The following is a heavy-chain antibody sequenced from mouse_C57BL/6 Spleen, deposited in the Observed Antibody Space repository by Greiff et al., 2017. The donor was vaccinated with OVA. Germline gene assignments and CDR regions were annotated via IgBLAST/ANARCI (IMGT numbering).Heavy chain of an antibody. CDR3: ARGGEYDYEFAY. J-gene: IGHJ3*01. CDR2: ISYDGSN. V-gene: IGHV3-6*01. CDR1: GYSITSGYY. Sequence: EVQRVESGPGLVKPSQSLSLTCSVTGYSITSGYYWNWIRQFPGNKLEWMGYISYDGSNNYNPSLKNRISITRDTSKNQFFLKLNSVTTEDTATYYCARGGEYDYEFAYWGQGTLVTVSA. D-gene: IGHD2-4*01.